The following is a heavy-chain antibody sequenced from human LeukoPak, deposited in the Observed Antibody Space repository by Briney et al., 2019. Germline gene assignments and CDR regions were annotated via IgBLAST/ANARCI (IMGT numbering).Heavy chain of an antibody. Sequence: SVKVSCKASGGTFSSYAISWVRQAPGQGLEWMGRIVPILGIANYAQKFQGRVTITADKSTSTAYMELSSLRSEDTAVYYCASPYDSSGYWAADAFDIWGQGTMVTVSS. V-gene: IGHV1-69*04. J-gene: IGHJ3*02. CDR3: ASPYDSSGYWAADAFDI. CDR2: IVPILGIA. D-gene: IGHD3-22*01. CDR1: GGTFSSYA.